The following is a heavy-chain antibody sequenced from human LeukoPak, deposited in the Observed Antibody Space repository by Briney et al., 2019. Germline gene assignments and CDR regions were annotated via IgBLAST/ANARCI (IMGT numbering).Heavy chain of an antibody. CDR3: ARSGMGATYYNWFDP. CDR1: GGTFSSYA. Sequence: ASVKVSCKASGGTFSSYAISWVRQAPGQGLEWMGGIIPIFGTANYAQKFQGRVTITADESTSTAYMELSSLRSEDTAVYYCARSGMGATYYNWFDPWGQGTLVTVSS. J-gene: IGHJ5*02. CDR2: IIPIFGTA. D-gene: IGHD1-26*01. V-gene: IGHV1-69*13.